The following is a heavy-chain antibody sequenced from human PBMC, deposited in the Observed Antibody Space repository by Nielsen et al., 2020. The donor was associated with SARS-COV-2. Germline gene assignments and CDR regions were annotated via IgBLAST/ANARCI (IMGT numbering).Heavy chain of an antibody. D-gene: IGHD2-15*01. CDR3: AKDRGSGGSCHNY. V-gene: IGHV3-23*01. CDR1: GFMFSNYA. J-gene: IGHJ4*02. Sequence: LKISCAASGFMFSNYAMTWVRQAPGKGLEWVSVISGSGDSAYYADSVKGRFAISRDSSKNTLYLQMNSLGAEDTAVYYCAKDRGSGGSCHNYWGQGTLVTVSS. CDR2: ISGSGDSA.